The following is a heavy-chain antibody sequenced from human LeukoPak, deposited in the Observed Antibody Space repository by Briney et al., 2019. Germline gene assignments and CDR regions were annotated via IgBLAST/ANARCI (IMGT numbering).Heavy chain of an antibody. CDR3: AKSRLSGISDAFDI. Sequence: GSLSLSFAASGFPVSSNYMSWVRPAPGKGLGWVSVIYSGGSTYYAHSVKGRFTISRDNSKNTLYLQMNSLRAEDTAVYYCAKSRLSGISDAFDIWGQGTMVTVSS. CDR2: IYSGGST. J-gene: IGHJ3*02. D-gene: IGHD3-3*01. V-gene: IGHV3-66*01. CDR1: GFPVSSNY.